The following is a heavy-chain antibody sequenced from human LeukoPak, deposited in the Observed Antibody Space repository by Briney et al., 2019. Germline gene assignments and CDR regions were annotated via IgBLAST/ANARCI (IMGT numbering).Heavy chain of an antibody. CDR3: ARDRPDSSGYYLVDY. V-gene: IGHV1-2*02. D-gene: IGHD3-22*01. CDR2: INPNSGGT. J-gene: IGHJ4*02. CDR1: GYTFTGYY. Sequence: VASVKVSCKASGYTFTGYYMHWVRQAPGQGLEWMGWINPNSGGTNYVQKFQGRVTMTRDTSISTAYMELSRLRSDDTAVYYCARDRPDSSGYYLVDYWGQGTLVTVSS.